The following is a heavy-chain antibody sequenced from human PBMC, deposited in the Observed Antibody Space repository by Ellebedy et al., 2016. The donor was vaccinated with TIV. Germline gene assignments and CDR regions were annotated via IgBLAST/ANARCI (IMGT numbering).Heavy chain of an antibody. D-gene: IGHD4-23*01. V-gene: IGHV1-18*01. CDR3: ARDSDYGGVTNHWYFNL. J-gene: IGHJ2*01. CDR2: ISGSNGNT. Sequence: ASVKVSCXGSGYSFSSYTIGWVRQAPGQGLEWMGWISGSNGNTNYAQKFQARVTMTTDTSTSTAYMELRSLRSDDTALYFCARDSDYGGVTNHWYFNLWGRGTLVTASS. CDR1: GYSFSSYT.